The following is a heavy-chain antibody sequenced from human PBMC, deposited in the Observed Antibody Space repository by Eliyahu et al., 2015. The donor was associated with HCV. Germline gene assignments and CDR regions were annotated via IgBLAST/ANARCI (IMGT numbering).Heavy chain of an antibody. CDR1: GYTFTSYY. V-gene: IGHV1-46*01. J-gene: IGHJ6*02. CDR3: ARDHRGYGSGSPRSGYYYYGMDV. CDR2: INPSGGST. Sequence: QVQLVQSGAEVKKPGASVKVSCKASGYTFTSYYMHWVRQAPGQGLEWMGIINPSGGSTSYAQKFQGRVTMTRDTSTSTVYMELSSLRSEDTAVYYCARDHRGYGSGSPRSGYYYYGMDVWGQGTTVTVSS. D-gene: IGHD3-10*01.